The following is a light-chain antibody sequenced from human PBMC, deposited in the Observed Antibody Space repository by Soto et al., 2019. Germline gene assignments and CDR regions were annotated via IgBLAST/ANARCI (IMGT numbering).Light chain of an antibody. J-gene: IGKJ1*01. V-gene: IGKV3-11*01. CDR1: QSVSNS. Sequence: DTVLTQSPATLSLSPGDRATLSCRASQSVSNSLNWYQQKPGQAPRLLIYDASKGATGIPARFSGSGSGTDFTLTISSLEPEDFAIYYCQQRSNWWTFGQGTKVEIK. CDR3: QQRSNWWT. CDR2: DAS.